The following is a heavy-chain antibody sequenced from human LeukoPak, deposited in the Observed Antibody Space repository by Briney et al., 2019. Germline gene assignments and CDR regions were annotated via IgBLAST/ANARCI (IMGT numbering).Heavy chain of an antibody. V-gene: IGHV3-48*03. CDR1: GLTLSSNE. D-gene: IGHD5-18*01. CDR2: ISSSGGTK. Sequence: PGGSLRLSCAASGLTLSSNEMNWVRQAPGKGLEWVSYISSSGGTKYYADSVKGRFTISRDDAKNSLSPQMNSLRADDTAIYYCASGYNYGLENWGQGTLVTVPS. CDR3: ASGYNYGLEN. J-gene: IGHJ4*02.